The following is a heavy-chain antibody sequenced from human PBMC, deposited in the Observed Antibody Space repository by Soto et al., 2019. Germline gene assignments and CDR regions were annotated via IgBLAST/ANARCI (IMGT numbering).Heavy chain of an antibody. J-gene: IGHJ4*02. D-gene: IGHD1-26*01. CDR1: GYSFASHW. CDR3: ARYSGSYWHYLDF. CDR2: IYPGDSDT. V-gene: IGHV5-51*01. Sequence: GESLKISCKGSGYSFASHWVAWVRQMPEKGLEWIGTIYPGDSDTKHSSAFRGHVTISADTSVSTAYLQWRSLEATDSAIYYCARYSGSYWHYLDFWGQGTLVTVSS.